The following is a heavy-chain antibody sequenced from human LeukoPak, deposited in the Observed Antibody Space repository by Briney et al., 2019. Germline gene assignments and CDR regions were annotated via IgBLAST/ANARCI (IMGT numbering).Heavy chain of an antibody. J-gene: IGHJ4*02. V-gene: IGHV4-4*02. CDR3: ARDPGYYGSGSYRDY. CDR1: GGSISSSNW. D-gene: IGHD3-10*01. Sequence: SGTLSLTCAVSGGSISSSNWWSWVRQPPGKGLEWIGEIYHSGSTNYNPSLKSRVTISVDKSKNQFSLKLSSVTAADTAVYYCARDPGYYGSGSYRDYWGQGTLVTVSS. CDR2: IYHSGST.